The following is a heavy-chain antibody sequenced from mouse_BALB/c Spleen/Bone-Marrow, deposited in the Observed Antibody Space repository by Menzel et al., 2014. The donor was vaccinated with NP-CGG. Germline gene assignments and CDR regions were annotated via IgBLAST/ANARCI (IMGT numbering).Heavy chain of an antibody. V-gene: IGHV5-9-3*01. CDR2: ISSGGSYT. CDR3: ARRDYGYFDV. Sequence: EVKLMESGGGLVKPGGSLKLSCAASGFTFSSYAMSWVRQTPEKRLEWVATISSGGSYTYYPDSVKGRFTISRDNAKNTLYLHMSSLRSEDTAMYYWARRDYGYFDVWGAGTTVTVSS. J-gene: IGHJ1*01. CDR1: GFTFSSYA.